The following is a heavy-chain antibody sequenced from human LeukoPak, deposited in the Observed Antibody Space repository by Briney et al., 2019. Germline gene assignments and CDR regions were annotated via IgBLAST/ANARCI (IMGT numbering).Heavy chain of an antibody. D-gene: IGHD4-17*01. CDR3: AHIHSYGDFYFGS. Sequence: SGPTLVKPTQTLTLTCIFSGFPFATSEAGVAWVRQPPGGALEWLAVIYWDDDKRYSPSLKSRLTITKDTSENQVVLTLTNVDPVDTATYYCAHIHSYGDFYFGSWGQGTLVTVSS. CDR2: IYWDDDK. J-gene: IGHJ4*01. CDR1: GFPFATSEAG. V-gene: IGHV2-5*02.